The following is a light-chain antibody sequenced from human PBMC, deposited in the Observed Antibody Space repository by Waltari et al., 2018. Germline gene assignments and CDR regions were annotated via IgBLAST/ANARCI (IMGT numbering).Light chain of an antibody. J-gene: IGLJ2*01. CDR3: SSYTSSRTLI. CDR1: TSYIGYTKF. V-gene: IGLV2-14*01. Sequence: QSALTQPASVSGSPGQSIAISRTGTTSYIGYTKFVSCYQQNPGKAPNLIIYDVTGRPSGVSDRFSGSKSGNMASLTISGLQAEDEADYYCSSYTSSRTLIFGGGTKVTV. CDR2: DVT.